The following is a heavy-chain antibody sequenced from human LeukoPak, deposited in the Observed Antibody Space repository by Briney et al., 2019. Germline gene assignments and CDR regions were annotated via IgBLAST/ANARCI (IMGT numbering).Heavy chain of an antibody. D-gene: IGHD5-12*01. Sequence: PGGSLRLSCAASGFTFSIYRMSWVRQAPGKGLEWVANIKQEGSEKYYVDSVKGRFTISRDNAKNSPYLQMNSLRAEDTAVYYCARDLGDIVATLYYYYYMDVWGKGTTVTVSS. J-gene: IGHJ6*03. CDR1: GFTFSIYR. CDR3: ARDLGDIVATLYYYYYMDV. CDR2: IKQEGSEK. V-gene: IGHV3-7*01.